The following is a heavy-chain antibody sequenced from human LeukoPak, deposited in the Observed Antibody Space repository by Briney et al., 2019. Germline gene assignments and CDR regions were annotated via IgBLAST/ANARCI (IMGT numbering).Heavy chain of an antibody. V-gene: IGHV3-21*01. Sequence: GGSLRLSCAASGFTFSSYSMTWVRQAPGKGLEWVSSISSSSSYIYYADSVKGRFTISRDNAKNSLYLQMNSLRAEDTVVYYCASRDYEIYYYGMDVWGQGTTVTVSS. CDR2: ISSSSSYI. J-gene: IGHJ6*02. D-gene: IGHD4-17*01. CDR3: ASRDYEIYYYGMDV. CDR1: GFTFSSYS.